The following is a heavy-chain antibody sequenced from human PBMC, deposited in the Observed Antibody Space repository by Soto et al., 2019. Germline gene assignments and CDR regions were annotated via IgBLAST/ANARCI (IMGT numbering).Heavy chain of an antibody. CDR2: INHSGST. Sequence: SETLSLTCAVYGGSFSGYYWSWIRQPPGKGLEWIGEINHSGSTNYNPSLKSRVAISVDTSTSTVYMELSSLRSEDTAVYYCARRSDYYDSSGPYYFDYWGQGTLVTVSS. D-gene: IGHD3-22*01. J-gene: IGHJ4*02. CDR1: GGSFSGYY. V-gene: IGHV4-34*01. CDR3: ARRSDYYDSSGPYYFDY.